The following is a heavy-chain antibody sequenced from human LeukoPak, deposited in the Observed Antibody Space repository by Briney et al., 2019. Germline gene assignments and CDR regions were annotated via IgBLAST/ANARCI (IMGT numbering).Heavy chain of an antibody. CDR3: VKNSGTYGTTSRVLEF. J-gene: IGHJ4*02. CDR2: ISGPGDNT. D-gene: IGHD1-1*01. Sequence: PGGSLTLPCAASGLTFSSYAMSWLRQPPGKGLEGVSTISGPGDNTYYKEPVKGRFTISKDNSKNTLYLQIDSLRAEDAALYYCVKNSGTYGTTSRVLEFWGQGNLVTVSS. V-gene: IGHV3-23*01. CDR1: GLTFSSYA.